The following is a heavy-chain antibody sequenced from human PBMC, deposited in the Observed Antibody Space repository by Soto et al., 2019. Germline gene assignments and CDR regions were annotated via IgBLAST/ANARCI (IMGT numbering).Heavy chain of an antibody. CDR1: GFTFSSYA. V-gene: IGHV3-30-3*01. CDR3: ATTIFGVVIGEYFQH. Sequence: GGSLRLSCAASGFTFSSYAMHWVRQAPGKGLEWVAVISYDGSNKYYADSVKGRFTISRDNSKNTLYLQMNSLRAEDTAVYYCATTIFGVVIGEYFQHWGQGTLVTVSS. D-gene: IGHD3-3*01. J-gene: IGHJ1*01. CDR2: ISYDGSNK.